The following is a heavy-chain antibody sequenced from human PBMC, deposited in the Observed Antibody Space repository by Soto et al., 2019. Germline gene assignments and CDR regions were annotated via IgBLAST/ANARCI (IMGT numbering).Heavy chain of an antibody. Sequence: GSLRLSCAASGFTFSSYAMSWVRQAPGKGLEWVSAISGSGGSTYYADSVKGRFTISRDNSKNTLYLQMNSLRAEDTAVYYCAKVATGLFGFYYYYGMDVWGQGTTVTVSS. V-gene: IGHV3-23*01. J-gene: IGHJ6*02. D-gene: IGHD1-26*01. CDR2: ISGSGGST. CDR1: GFTFSSYA. CDR3: AKVATGLFGFYYYYGMDV.